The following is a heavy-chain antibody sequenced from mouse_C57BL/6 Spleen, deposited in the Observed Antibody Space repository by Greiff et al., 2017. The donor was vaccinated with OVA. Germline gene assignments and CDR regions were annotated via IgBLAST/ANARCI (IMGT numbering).Heavy chain of an antibody. CDR2: IDPENGDT. Sequence: VQLQQSGAELVRPGASVKLSCTASGFNIKDDYMHWVKQRPEQGLEWIGWIDPENGDTEYASKFQGKATITADTSSNTAYLQLSSLTSEDTAVYYCTHCYGTYYYFDYWGQGTTLTVSS. J-gene: IGHJ2*01. CDR1: GFNIKDDY. V-gene: IGHV14-4*01. CDR3: THCYGTYYYFDY. D-gene: IGHD1-1*01.